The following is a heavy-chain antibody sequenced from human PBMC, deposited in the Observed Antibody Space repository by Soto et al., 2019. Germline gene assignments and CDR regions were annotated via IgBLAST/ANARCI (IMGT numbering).Heavy chain of an antibody. Sequence: SETLSLTCTVSGGSISSGGYYWSWIRQHPGKGLEWIGYIYYSGSTYYNPSLKSRVTISVDTSKNQFSLKLSSVTAADTAVYYCASRRGANGDAFDIWGQGTMVTVSS. CDR3: ASRRGANGDAFDI. CDR1: GGSISSGGYY. V-gene: IGHV4-31*03. CDR2: IYYSGST. D-gene: IGHD3-10*01. J-gene: IGHJ3*02.